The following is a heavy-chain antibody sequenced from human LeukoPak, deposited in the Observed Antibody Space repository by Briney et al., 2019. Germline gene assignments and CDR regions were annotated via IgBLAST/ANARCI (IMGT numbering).Heavy chain of an antibody. Sequence: GESLKISCKGSGYSFTNYWIGWVRHMPGRGLEWMGITYPGDSSTRYSPSFQGQVTISADKSLSTAYLQWSSLKASDTAMYYCARRYDSSGYYSNLFDYWGQGTLVTVSS. D-gene: IGHD3-22*01. CDR2: TYPGDSST. CDR1: GYSFTNYW. J-gene: IGHJ4*02. V-gene: IGHV5-51*01. CDR3: ARRYDSSGYYSNLFDY.